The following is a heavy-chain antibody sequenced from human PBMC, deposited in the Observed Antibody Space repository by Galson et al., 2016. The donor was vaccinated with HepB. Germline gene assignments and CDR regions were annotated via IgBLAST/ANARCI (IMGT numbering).Heavy chain of an antibody. CDR2: IKQNGSEK. Sequence: SLRLSCAASGFTFSIYWMSWVRQAPGKGLEWVANIKQNGSEKYYVDSVGGRFNISRDNAKNSVYLQMNGLRVEDTAVDYCATTVAGFLDYWGQGNLVTVSS. V-gene: IGHV3-7*01. D-gene: IGHD6-19*01. J-gene: IGHJ4*02. CDR3: ATTVAGFLDY. CDR1: GFTFSIYW.